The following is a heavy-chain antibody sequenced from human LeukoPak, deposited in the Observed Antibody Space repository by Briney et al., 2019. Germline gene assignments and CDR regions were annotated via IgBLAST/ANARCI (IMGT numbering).Heavy chain of an antibody. CDR1: GGTFSSYA. V-gene: IGHV1-69*04. CDR3: ARDPGRDGYDYLDY. D-gene: IGHD5-24*01. CDR2: IIPIFGIA. J-gene: IGHJ4*02. Sequence: SVKVSCKASGGTFSSYAISWVRQAPGQGLEWMGRIIPIFGIANYAQKFQGRVTITADKSTSTAYMELSSLRSEDTAVYYCARDPGRDGYDYLDYWGQGTLVTVSS.